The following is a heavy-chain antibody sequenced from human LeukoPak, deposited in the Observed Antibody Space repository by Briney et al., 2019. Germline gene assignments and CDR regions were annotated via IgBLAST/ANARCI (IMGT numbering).Heavy chain of an antibody. CDR3: AKTVVVITSRFDS. CDR2: ISGDGART. J-gene: IGHJ4*02. Sequence: GGSLRLSCAASGFSFNNYVMSWVRQAPGKGLEWVSAISGDGARTYYADSVKGRFTISRDNSKNTLDLQMNSLRAEDTAIYYCAKTVVVITSRFDSWGQGSLVTVPS. D-gene: IGHD2-21*01. V-gene: IGHV3-23*01. CDR1: GFSFNNYV.